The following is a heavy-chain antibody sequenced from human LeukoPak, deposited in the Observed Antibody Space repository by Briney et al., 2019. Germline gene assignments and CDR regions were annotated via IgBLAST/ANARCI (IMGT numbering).Heavy chain of an antibody. V-gene: IGHV3-23*01. J-gene: IGHJ3*01. D-gene: IGHD5-24*01. Sequence: SATDGNANYADSVRGRFSISRDNSKNTLHLQMNSLRPEDTALYYCAKGGRGGYNIAFDVWGQXT. CDR3: AKGGRGGYNIAFDV. CDR2: SATDGNA.